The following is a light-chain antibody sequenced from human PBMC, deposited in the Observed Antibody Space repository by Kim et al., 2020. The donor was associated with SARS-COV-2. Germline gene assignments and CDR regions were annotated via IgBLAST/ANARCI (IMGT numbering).Light chain of an antibody. J-gene: IGLJ2*01. CDR2: GNN. Sequence: GQRVAISCSGSSSNIGAGHDVHWYRQLPGTAPKLLIYGNNNRPSGVPDRFSGSKSGTSASLAVTGLQAEDEADYYCQSYDNTLRGVFGGGTRLTVL. CDR1: SSNIGAGHD. CDR3: QSYDNTLRGV. V-gene: IGLV1-40*01.